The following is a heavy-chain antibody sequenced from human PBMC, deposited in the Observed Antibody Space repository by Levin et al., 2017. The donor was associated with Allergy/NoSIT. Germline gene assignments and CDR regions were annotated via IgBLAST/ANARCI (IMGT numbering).Heavy chain of an antibody. V-gene: IGHV4-30-2*01. Sequence: PSETLSLTCAVSGGSISSGGYSWSWIRQPPGKGLEWIGYIYHSGSTYYNPSLKSRVTISVDRSKNQFSLKLSSVTAADTAVYYCARGGNDSHQNWFDPWGQGTLVTVSS. J-gene: IGHJ5*02. CDR2: IYHSGST. CDR1: GGSISSGGYS. D-gene: IGHD3-22*01. CDR3: ARGGNDSHQNWFDP.